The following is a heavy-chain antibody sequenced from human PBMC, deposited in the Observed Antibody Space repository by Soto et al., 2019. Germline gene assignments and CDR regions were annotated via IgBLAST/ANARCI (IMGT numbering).Heavy chain of an antibody. V-gene: IGHV3-21*01. CDR1: GFTFSSYR. Sequence: EVQLVESGGGLVKPGGSLRLSCAASGFTFSSYRMNWFRQAPGRGLEWVSSISSSSSYIYYADSVKGRFTISRDNAKNSLYLQMNSLRAEDTAVYYCARDSIGLWFGESYYFDYWGQGTLVTVSS. CDR3: ARDSIGLWFGESYYFDY. CDR2: ISSSSSYI. D-gene: IGHD3-10*01. J-gene: IGHJ4*02.